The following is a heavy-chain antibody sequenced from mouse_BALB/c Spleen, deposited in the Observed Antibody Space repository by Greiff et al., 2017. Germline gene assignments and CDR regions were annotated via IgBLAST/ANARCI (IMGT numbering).Heavy chain of an antibody. V-gene: IGHV5-12-1*01. CDR3: ARLLYYDAMDY. CDR1: GFAFSSYD. Sequence: EVKVVESGGGLVKPGGSLKLSCAASGFAFSSYDMSWVRQTPEKRLEWVAYISSGGGSTYYPDTVKGRFTISRDNAKNTLYLQMSSLKSEDTAMYYCARLLYYDAMDYWGQGTSVTVSS. D-gene: IGHD2-1*01. J-gene: IGHJ4*01. CDR2: ISSGGGST.